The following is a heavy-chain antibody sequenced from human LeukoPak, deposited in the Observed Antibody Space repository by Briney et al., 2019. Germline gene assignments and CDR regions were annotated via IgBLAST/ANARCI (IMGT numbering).Heavy chain of an antibody. V-gene: IGHV3-64D*06. CDR1: GFPFSSLA. D-gene: IGHD6-13*01. J-gene: IGHJ4*02. CDR2: FSSNGGST. Sequence: PGGPLRLSCSPSGFPFSSLAMHWVRRAPGKGLEYVSAFSSNGGSTYYADSVKGRFTISRDNSKNTLYLQMSSLRAEDTAVYYCVKEGIPGYSSSWYGVDYWGQGTLVTVSS. CDR3: VKEGIPGYSSSWYGVDY.